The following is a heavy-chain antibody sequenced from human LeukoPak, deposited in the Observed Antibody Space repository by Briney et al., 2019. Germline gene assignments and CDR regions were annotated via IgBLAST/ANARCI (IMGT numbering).Heavy chain of an antibody. D-gene: IGHD3-10*01. Sequence: GGSLRLSCAASGFTFSSYAMHWVRQAPGKGLEYVSAISSNGGSTYYANSVKGRFTISRDNSKNTLYLQMGSLRAEDMAVYYCARDPYYYGSGSSAAPDYWGQGTLVTVSS. J-gene: IGHJ4*02. CDR1: GFTFSSYA. V-gene: IGHV3-64*01. CDR2: ISSNGGST. CDR3: ARDPYYYGSGSSAAPDY.